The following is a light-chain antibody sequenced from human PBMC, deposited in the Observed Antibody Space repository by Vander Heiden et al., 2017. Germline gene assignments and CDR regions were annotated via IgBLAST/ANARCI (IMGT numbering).Light chain of an antibody. J-gene: IGLJ1*01. Sequence: QSVLTQPPSASAAPGQKVTIPRSRGSSNIGNNYISWYQQLPGTAPQLLIYDNNKRPSGIPDRFSGSKSGTSATLGITGLQTGDEADYYCGTWDDSLSAYVFGTGTKVTVL. CDR1: SSNIGNNY. V-gene: IGLV1-51*01. CDR3: GTWDDSLSAYV. CDR2: DNN.